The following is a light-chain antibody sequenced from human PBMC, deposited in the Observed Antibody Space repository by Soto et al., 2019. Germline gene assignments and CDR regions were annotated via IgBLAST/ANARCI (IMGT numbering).Light chain of an antibody. J-gene: IGKJ1*01. V-gene: IGKV2-28*01. CDR2: LGS. Sequence: DIVMTQSPLSLPVTPGEPASISCRSSQSLLHSNGYNSLVWYLQKPGQSPQLLIYLGSNRASGVPNRIGGSGSGPDFTLKISRVEAEDVGVYYCLKVLHTPATFGQGTKVEIK. CDR1: QSLLHSNGYNS. CDR3: LKVLHTPAT.